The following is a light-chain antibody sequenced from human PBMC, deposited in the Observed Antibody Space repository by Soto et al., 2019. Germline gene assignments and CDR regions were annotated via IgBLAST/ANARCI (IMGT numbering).Light chain of an antibody. CDR2: GAS. CDR1: QSVSSN. V-gene: IGKV3-15*01. CDR3: QQYNNWPRT. J-gene: IGKJ1*01. Sequence: EIVMTQSPATLSVSPGERATLSCRASQSVSSNLAWYQQKPGQAPRLLIYGASTRATGIPARFNGSGSGTEFTLTSSSLQYEDFAVYYWQQYNNWPRTFGQGTKVEIK.